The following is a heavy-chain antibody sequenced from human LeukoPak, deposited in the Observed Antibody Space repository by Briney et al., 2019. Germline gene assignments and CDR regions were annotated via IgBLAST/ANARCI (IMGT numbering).Heavy chain of an antibody. CDR2: ISSSSSSI. CDR1: GFTFSGHS. CDR3: ARDPDSSGSGWYYLDY. V-gene: IGHV3-21*06. J-gene: IGHJ4*02. Sequence: GSLRLSCAASGFTFSGHSMNWVRQAPGKGLEWVSFISSSSSSIYYADAVKGRFTISRDNAKNSLYLQMNSLRAEDTAVYYCARDPDSSGSGWYYLDYWGQGSLVTVSS. D-gene: IGHD6-19*01.